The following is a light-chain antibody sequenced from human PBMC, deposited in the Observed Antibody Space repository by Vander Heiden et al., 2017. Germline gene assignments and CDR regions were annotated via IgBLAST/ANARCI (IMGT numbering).Light chain of an antibody. CDR2: EFN. CDR1: RSYVGGYNY. V-gene: IGLV2-8*01. J-gene: IGLJ2*01. Sequence: QSALTHPPSASGSPGPSVAISCTGTRSYVGGYNYVSWYPQTPGKAPSLMIYEFNKRPAGVPERCSGAKSGNTASLTVSGLQPEDEADDYCSSYAARNSVVFGGGTKLTVL. CDR3: SSYAARNSVV.